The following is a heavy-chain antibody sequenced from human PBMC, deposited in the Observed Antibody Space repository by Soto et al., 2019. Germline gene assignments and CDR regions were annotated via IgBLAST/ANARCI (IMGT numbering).Heavy chain of an antibody. D-gene: IGHD3-22*01. J-gene: IGHJ4*02. V-gene: IGHV4-34*01. CDR3: ARGRGHYYESSGYYRLDFDY. CDR1: AGSLGGYY. Sequence: PSETLSLTWAVYAGSLGGYYWSWIRQPPGKGLEWIGEINHRGSTNSNPSLKSRVTISVDTSKNQFSLKLSSVTAADTAVYYCARGRGHYYESSGYYRLDFDYWGQGTLVTVSS. CDR2: INHRGST.